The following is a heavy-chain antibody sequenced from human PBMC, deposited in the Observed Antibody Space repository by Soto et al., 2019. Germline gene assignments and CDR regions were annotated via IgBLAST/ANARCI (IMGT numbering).Heavy chain of an antibody. Sequence: QVHLVQSGAEVKKPGASVKVSCKGSGYAFTTYGITWVRQAPGQGIELMGWISAHSGNTNYAQKLQGRVTVTRDTSINTAYMELKILISYDTAVHYCARGRDGDYWGQGALVTASS. D-gene: IGHD6-6*01. CDR2: ISAHSGNT. J-gene: IGHJ4*02. CDR1: GYAFTTYG. CDR3: ARGRDGDY. V-gene: IGHV1-18*01.